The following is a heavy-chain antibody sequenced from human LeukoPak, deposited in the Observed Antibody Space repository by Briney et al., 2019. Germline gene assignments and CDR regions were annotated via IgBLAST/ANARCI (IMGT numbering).Heavy chain of an antibody. J-gene: IGHJ4*02. CDR2: IYYKGDT. CDR1: GASISSGGYF. Sequence: SETLSLTCAVSGASISSGGYFYSWIRQHPGEGLEWLAYIYYKGDTYYNPSLKSRLTISVDTSKNQFSLNLTSVSAADTAVYYCARVSGHTTYVDFWGQGTLVTVSS. V-gene: IGHV4-31*11. D-gene: IGHD2/OR15-2a*01. CDR3: ARVSGHTTYVDF.